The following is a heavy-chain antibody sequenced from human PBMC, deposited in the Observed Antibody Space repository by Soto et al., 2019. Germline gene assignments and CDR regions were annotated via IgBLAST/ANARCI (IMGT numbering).Heavy chain of an antibody. Sequence: SETLSLTCIVSGYSVRSSDYYWAWIRHPPGKGLEWIGSMFYSGLTYYNPSLKSRVTLSVDTSKNQFSVRLNSVTAADTAVYYCAPLSVSLSGPYGIHVWGQGTTVTVSS. CDR1: GYSVRSSDYY. D-gene: IGHD2-15*01. J-gene: IGHJ6*02. V-gene: IGHV4-39*01. CDR3: APLSVSLSGPYGIHV. CDR2: MFYSGLT.